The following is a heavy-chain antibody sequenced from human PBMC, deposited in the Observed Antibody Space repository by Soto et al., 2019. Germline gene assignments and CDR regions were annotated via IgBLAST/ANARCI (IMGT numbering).Heavy chain of an antibody. V-gene: IGHV3-48*01. CDR1: GFRFSDHS. CDR2: ISSSGDRI. CDR3: ANGRTYFDF. J-gene: IGHJ4*02. Sequence: VQLVESGGGLVSPGGSLTLSCVGSGFRFSDHSMHWVRRAPGTGLQWLSYISSSGDRIHYADSVRGRFTISRDNSKNTLYLQMSSLRAEDAAVYYCANGRTYFDFWGQGTLVTVSS.